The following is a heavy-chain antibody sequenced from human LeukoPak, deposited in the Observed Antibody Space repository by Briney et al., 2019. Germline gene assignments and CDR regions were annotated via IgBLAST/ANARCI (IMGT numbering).Heavy chain of an antibody. J-gene: IGHJ4*02. Sequence: PSETLSLTCTVSGGSISSYYWSWIRQPPGKGLEWSGDIYYSGSTNYNPSLKSRVTISVDTSKNQFSLKLSSVTAADTAVYYCAREVVRGVLYYFDYWGQGTLVTVSS. CDR1: GGSISSYY. D-gene: IGHD3-10*01. V-gene: IGHV4-59*01. CDR2: IYYSGST. CDR3: AREVVRGVLYYFDY.